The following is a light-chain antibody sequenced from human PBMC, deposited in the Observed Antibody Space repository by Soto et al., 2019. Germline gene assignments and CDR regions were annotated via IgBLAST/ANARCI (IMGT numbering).Light chain of an antibody. Sequence: TQSPATLSLSPGQRATLSCRASQSLESSLVWYQQKPGTAPKLLIYAASSFQSGVPSRFSGSGSGTDFTLTISSLQPEDIASYYCQQSYSVPWTFGQGTKVEIK. CDR2: AAS. J-gene: IGKJ1*01. V-gene: IGKV1-39*01. CDR1: QSLESS. CDR3: QQSYSVPWT.